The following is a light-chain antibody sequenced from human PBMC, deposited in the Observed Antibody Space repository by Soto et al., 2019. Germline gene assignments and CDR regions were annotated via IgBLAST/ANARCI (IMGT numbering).Light chain of an antibody. V-gene: IGLV1-40*01. J-gene: IGLJ1*01. CDR2: GNN. CDR3: QSYDSSLSGYV. CDR1: SANIGAAYN. Sequence: QSVLTQPPSVSGAPGQRVTISCTGSSANIGAAYNVDRYQQLPGTAPKLLIYGNNNRPSGVPARLSGSKSGASASLAIAGLQAEDEGDYYCQSYDSSLSGYVFGTGTKVTVL.